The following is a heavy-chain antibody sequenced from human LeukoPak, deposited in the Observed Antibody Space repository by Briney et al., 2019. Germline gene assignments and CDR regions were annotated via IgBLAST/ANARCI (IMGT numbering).Heavy chain of an antibody. J-gene: IGHJ4*02. CDR1: GFTVSSNY. V-gene: IGHV3-30*02. CDR2: IRYDGSNK. CDR3: AKVAEYSSSSGFG. Sequence: GGSLRLSCAASGFTVSSNYMSWVRQAPGKGLEWVVFIRYDGSNKYYADSVKGRFTISRDNSKNTLYLQMNSLRAEDTAVYYCAKVAEYSSSSGFGWGQGTLVTVSS. D-gene: IGHD6-6*01.